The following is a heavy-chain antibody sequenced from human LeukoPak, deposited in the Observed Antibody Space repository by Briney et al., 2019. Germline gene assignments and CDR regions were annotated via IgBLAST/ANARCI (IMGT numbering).Heavy chain of an antibody. J-gene: IGHJ6*04. V-gene: IGHV3-9*01. CDR2: ISWNSGSI. CDR3: ARDYYGSGSYYPIRWDYYGMDV. CDR1: GFTFDDYA. Sequence: QSGGSLRLSCAASGFTFDDYAMHWVRQAPGKGLEWVSGISWNSGSIGYADSVKGRFTISRDNAKNSLYLQMNSLRAEDTAVYYCARDYYGSGSYYPIRWDYYGMDVWGKGTTVTVSS. D-gene: IGHD3-10*01.